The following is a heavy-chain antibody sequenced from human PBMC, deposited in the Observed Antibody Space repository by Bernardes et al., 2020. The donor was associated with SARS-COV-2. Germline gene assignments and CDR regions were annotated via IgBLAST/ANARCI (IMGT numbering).Heavy chain of an antibody. CDR3: ARDSFTQQLNLHYGMDV. CDR1: GYTFTSYY. J-gene: IGHJ6*02. V-gene: IGHV1-46*03. Sequence: ASVKVSCKASGYTFTSYYMHWVRQAPGQGLEWMGIINPSGGSTSYAQKFQGRVTMTRDTSTSTVYMELSSLRSEDTAVYYCARDSFTQQLNLHYGMDVWGQGTTVTVSS. D-gene: IGHD6-13*01. CDR2: INPSGGST.